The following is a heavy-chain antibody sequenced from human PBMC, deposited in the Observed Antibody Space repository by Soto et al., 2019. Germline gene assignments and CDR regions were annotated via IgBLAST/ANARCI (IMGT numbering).Heavy chain of an antibody. J-gene: IGHJ4*02. Sequence: SLRLSCEGSGFTSSSYVMHWVFQAPGKGLDWVALISFDGSKKNYADSVKGRFAISRDNSKNMMYLQMNSLRPEDTAVYYCARGVFYYYGSSGYSPDYWGQGTLVTDSS. CDR2: ISFDGSKK. CDR1: GFTSSSYV. V-gene: IGHV3-30*09. D-gene: IGHD3-22*01. CDR3: ARGVFYYYGSSGYSPDY.